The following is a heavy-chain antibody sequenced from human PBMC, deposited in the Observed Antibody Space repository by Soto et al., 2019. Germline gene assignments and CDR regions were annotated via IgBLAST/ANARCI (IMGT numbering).Heavy chain of an antibody. CDR3: AKQYEFGGLEDY. V-gene: IGHV3-30*18. Sequence: QVQLVESGGGVVQPGTSLRLSCAASGFTFRSHGMHWVRQVPGKGLEWVEAISNDGRSKYYADSVKGRFSISRDNSENTMYLQMNSLRVEDTAMYYCAKQYEFGGLEDYWGQGTLVTVSS. CDR1: GFTFRSHG. J-gene: IGHJ4*02. D-gene: IGHD3-3*01. CDR2: ISNDGRSK.